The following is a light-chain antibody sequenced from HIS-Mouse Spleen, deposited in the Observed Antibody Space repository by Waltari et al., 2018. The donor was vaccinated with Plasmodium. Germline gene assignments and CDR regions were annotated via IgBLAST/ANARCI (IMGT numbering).Light chain of an antibody. CDR3: YSTDSSGNHRV. CDR1: ALQKTY. Sequence: SYELTQPPSVSVSPGQTARITCSGDALQKTYAYWYHQKSGQAPVLVIYEDSKRPSGFPERFSGPSSGTMATLTISGAQVEDEADYYCYSTDSSGNHRVFGGGTKLTVL. CDR2: EDS. V-gene: IGLV3-10*01. J-gene: IGLJ3*02.